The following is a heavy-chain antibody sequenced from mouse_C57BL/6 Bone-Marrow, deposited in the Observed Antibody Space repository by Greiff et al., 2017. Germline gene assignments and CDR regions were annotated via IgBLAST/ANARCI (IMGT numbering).Heavy chain of an antibody. Sequence: VQLQQSGAELARPGASVKLSCKASGYTFTSYGISWVKQRTGQGLEWIGEIYPRSGNTYYNEKFKGKATLTADKSSSTAYMELRSLTSEDSAVDYCARDGYYQYYFDYWGQGTTLTVSS. J-gene: IGHJ2*01. CDR1: GYTFTSYG. V-gene: IGHV1-81*01. D-gene: IGHD2-3*01. CDR2: IYPRSGNT. CDR3: ARDGYYQYYFDY.